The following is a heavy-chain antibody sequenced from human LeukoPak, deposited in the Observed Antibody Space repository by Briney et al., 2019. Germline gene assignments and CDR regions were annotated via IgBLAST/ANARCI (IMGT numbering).Heavy chain of an antibody. J-gene: IGHJ4*02. CDR2: IWYDGSNK. Sequence: GGSLRLSCAASGFTFSSYGMHWVRQAPGKGLEWVAVIWYDGSNKYYADSVQGRFTISRDNSKNMLYLQMNSLRAEDTAVYYCARDSYGFDYWGQGTLVTVSS. V-gene: IGHV3-33*01. D-gene: IGHD4-17*01. CDR3: ARDSYGFDY. CDR1: GFTFSSYG.